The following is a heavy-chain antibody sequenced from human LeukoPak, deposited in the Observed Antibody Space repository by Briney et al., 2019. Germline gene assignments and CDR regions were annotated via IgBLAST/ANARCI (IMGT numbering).Heavy chain of an antibody. Sequence: PGGSLRLSCAASGFTFSSYSMNWVRQAPGKGLEWVSSISSSSSYIYYADSVKGRFTISRDNAKNSLYLQMNSLRAEDTAVYYCARDFYGSGSTFYYYYYMDVWGKGTTVTVSS. CDR3: ARDFYGSGSTFYYYYYMDV. D-gene: IGHD3-10*01. J-gene: IGHJ6*03. V-gene: IGHV3-21*01. CDR1: GFTFSSYS. CDR2: ISSSSSYI.